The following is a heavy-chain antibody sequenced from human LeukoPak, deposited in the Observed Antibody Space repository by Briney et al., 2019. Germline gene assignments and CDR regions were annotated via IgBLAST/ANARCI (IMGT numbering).Heavy chain of an antibody. J-gene: IGHJ3*02. Sequence: ASVKVSCKASGYTFTSCDFNWVRQATGQGLEWMGWMNPNSGNTGYAQKFQGRVTMTRDTSISTAYMELSSLRVEDSAVYYCARDKRGAAAADDPFDIWGQGTMVTVSS. V-gene: IGHV1-8*01. D-gene: IGHD6-13*01. CDR3: ARDKRGAAAADDPFDI. CDR1: GYTFTSCD. CDR2: MNPNSGNT.